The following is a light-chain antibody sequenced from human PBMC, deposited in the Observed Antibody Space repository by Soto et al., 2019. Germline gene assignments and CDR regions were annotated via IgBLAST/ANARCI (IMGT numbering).Light chain of an antibody. J-gene: IGKJ5*01. V-gene: IGKV3-20*01. CDR2: GAS. Sequence: EIVLTQSPGTLSLSPGERATLSCRASQSVSSIYFAWYQQKPGQAPRLLIYGASSRATGIPDRFSGSGSGTDFTLTISRLEPEDFAVDYCQQLGTSPPSTFGQGTRLEIK. CDR3: QQLGTSPPST. CDR1: QSVSSIY.